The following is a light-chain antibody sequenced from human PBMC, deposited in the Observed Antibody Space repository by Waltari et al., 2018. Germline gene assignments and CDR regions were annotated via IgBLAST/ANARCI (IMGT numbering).Light chain of an antibody. Sequence: QSALTQPASVSGSPGQSITISCTGTSSDLGAYNFFSWYQKHPGKAPKVMIYDVNHRPSGVSSRFSGSKSGYTASLTISGLQAEDEADYYCSSYTTGSTRYVFGSGTKVTVL. CDR2: DVN. CDR3: SSYTTGSTRYV. J-gene: IGLJ1*01. V-gene: IGLV2-14*03. CDR1: SSDLGAYNF.